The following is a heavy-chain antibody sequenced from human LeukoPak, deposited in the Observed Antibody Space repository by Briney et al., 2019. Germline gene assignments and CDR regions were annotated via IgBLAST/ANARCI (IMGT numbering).Heavy chain of an antibody. CDR3: ARGGITMVRGVIPGYFDY. Sequence: GGSLRLSCAVSGITLSNYGMSWVRQAPGKGLEWVANIKQDGSEKYYVDSVKGRFTISRDNAKNSLYLQMNSLRAEDTAVYYCARGGITMVRGVIPGYFDYWGQGTLVTVSS. J-gene: IGHJ4*02. D-gene: IGHD3-10*01. CDR1: GITLSNYG. CDR2: IKQDGSEK. V-gene: IGHV3-7*01.